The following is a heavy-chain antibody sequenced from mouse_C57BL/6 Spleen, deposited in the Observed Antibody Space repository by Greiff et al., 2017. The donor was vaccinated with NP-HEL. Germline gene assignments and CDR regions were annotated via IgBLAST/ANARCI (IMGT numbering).Heavy chain of an antibody. D-gene: IGHD1-1*01. CDR1: GFTFSSYA. CDR2: ISSGGDYI. CDR3: TRDGVLRYPAWFAY. J-gene: IGHJ3*01. V-gene: IGHV5-9-1*02. Sequence: EVHLVESGEGLVKPGGSLKLSCAASGFTFSSYAMSWVRQTPEKRLEWVAYISSGGDYIYYADTVKGRFTISRDNARNTLYLQMSSLTSEDTAMYYCTRDGVLRYPAWFAYWGQGTLVTVSA.